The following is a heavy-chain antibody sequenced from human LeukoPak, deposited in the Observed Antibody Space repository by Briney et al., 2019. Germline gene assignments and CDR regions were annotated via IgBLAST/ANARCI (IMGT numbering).Heavy chain of an antibody. V-gene: IGHV3-48*03. D-gene: IGHD1-1*01. J-gene: IGHJ4*02. CDR1: ALTFSIYE. CDR2: ISSSAHTI. Sequence: PGGSLRHSPAASALTFSIYEMRRGREARGTGRGWVSYISSSAHTIYYAVSGKGLFTITGDNAKKSLYLQMNSLRAEDTAVYYWARGTTTYYFDYWGQGTLVTVSS. CDR3: ARGTTTYYFDY.